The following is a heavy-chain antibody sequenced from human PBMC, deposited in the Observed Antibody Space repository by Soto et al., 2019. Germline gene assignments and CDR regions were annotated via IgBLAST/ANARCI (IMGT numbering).Heavy chain of an antibody. CDR2: VNHSGST. Sequence: SETLSLTCAVYGGTFSAYYWSWIRQPPGKGLEWMGEVNHSGSTNYNPSLKSRVSISIDTSKSQFSLKLSSVTAADTATYYCARGDFVRDFWGQGTLVTVSS. J-gene: IGHJ4*02. D-gene: IGHD3-3*01. CDR1: GGTFSAYY. CDR3: ARGDFVRDF. V-gene: IGHV4-34*01.